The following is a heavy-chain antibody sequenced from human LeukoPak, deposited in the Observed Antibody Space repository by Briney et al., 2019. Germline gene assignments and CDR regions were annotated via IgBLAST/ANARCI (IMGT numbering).Heavy chain of an antibody. V-gene: IGHV1-69*05. CDR2: IIPIFGTA. CDR3: ARQYYDILTGSDDYYYYYMDV. D-gene: IGHD3-9*01. Sequence: SVKVSCKASGGTFSSYAISWVRQAPGQGLEWMGGIIPIFGTANYAQKFQGRVTITTDESTRTAYMELSSLRSEDTAVYYCARQYYDILTGSDDYYYYYMDVWGKGTTVTVPS. J-gene: IGHJ6*03. CDR1: GGTFSSYA.